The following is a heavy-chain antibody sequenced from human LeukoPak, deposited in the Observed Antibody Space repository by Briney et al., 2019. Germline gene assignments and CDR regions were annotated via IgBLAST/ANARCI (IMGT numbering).Heavy chain of an antibody. V-gene: IGHV1-69*05. CDR2: IIPIFGTA. J-gene: IGHJ4*02. CDR1: GGTFGSYA. CDR3: AREDGSYKYYFDY. D-gene: IGHD1-26*01. Sequence: SVKVSCKASGGTFGSYAISWVRQAPGQGLEWMGRIIPIFGTANYAQKFQGRVTITTDESTSTAYMELSSLRSEDTAVYYCAREDGSYKYYFDYWGQGTLVTVSS.